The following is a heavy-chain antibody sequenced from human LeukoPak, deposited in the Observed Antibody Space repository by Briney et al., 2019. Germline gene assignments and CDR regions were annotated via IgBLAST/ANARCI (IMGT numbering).Heavy chain of an antibody. CDR1: GFTFSSYA. Sequence: SGGSLRLSCAASGFTFSSYAMSWVRQAPGKGLEWVSAISGSGGSTYYADSVKGRFTISRDNSKNTLYLQMNSLRAEDTAVYYCARQGIRGDMDYFDYWGQGTLVTVST. CDR3: ARQGIRGDMDYFDY. D-gene: IGHD2-2*03. CDR2: ISGSGGST. J-gene: IGHJ4*02. V-gene: IGHV3-23*01.